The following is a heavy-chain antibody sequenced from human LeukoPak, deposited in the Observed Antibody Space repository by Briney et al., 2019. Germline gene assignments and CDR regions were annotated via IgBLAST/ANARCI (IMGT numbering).Heavy chain of an antibody. CDR1: GGSISSGDYY. CDR3: ARELTYADY. CDR2: IYYSGST. V-gene: IGHV4-30-4*01. J-gene: IGHJ4*02. D-gene: IGHD4/OR15-4a*01. Sequence: SETLSLTCTVPGGSISSGDYYWSWIRQPPGKGLEWIGYIYYSGSTYYNPSLKSRVTMSVDTSKNQFSLKLSSVTAADTAVYYCARELTYADYWGQGTLVTVSS.